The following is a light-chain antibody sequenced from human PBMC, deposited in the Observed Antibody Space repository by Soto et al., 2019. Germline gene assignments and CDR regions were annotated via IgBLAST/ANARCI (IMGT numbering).Light chain of an antibody. CDR3: CSYAGSRTFVV. CDR2: EGS. CDR1: SSDVGSYNL. J-gene: IGLJ2*01. V-gene: IGLV2-23*01. Sequence: QSALTQPASVSGSPGQSITISCTGTSSDVGSYNLVSWYQQHPGKAPKLMIYEGSKRPSGVSNRFSGSKSGNTASLTISGIQAEDEADYYCCSYAGSRTFVVFGGGTQLTVL.